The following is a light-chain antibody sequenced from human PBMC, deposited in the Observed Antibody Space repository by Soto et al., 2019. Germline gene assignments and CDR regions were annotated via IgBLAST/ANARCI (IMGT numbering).Light chain of an antibody. Sequence: AIRMTQSPSSLSASTGDRVTITCRASQSISSYLAWYQQKPGKAPNLLIYTASTLQSGVPSRFSGSGSGTDFTLTISCLQSEDFATYYCQQYYSYPQTFGQGTKVDIK. CDR1: QSISSY. CDR2: TAS. J-gene: IGKJ1*01. CDR3: QQYYSYPQT. V-gene: IGKV1-8*01.